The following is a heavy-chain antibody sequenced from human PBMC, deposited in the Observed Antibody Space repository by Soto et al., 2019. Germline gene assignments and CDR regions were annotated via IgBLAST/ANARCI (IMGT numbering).Heavy chain of an antibody. Sequence: GSSLRLSCVASGFTFSSYAMHWVRQAPGKGLEWVAVISYDGSNKYYADSVKGRFTISRDNSRNTLYLQMNSLRAEDTAVYYCASSIAARYYYYGMDVWGQGTTVTVSS. D-gene: IGHD6-6*01. CDR1: GFTFSSYA. CDR3: ASSIAARYYYYGMDV. J-gene: IGHJ6*02. V-gene: IGHV3-30-3*01. CDR2: ISYDGSNK.